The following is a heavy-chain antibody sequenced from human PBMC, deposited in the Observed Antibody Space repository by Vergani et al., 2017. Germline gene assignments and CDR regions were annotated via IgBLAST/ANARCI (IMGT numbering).Heavy chain of an antibody. V-gene: IGHV3-30*03. CDR3: ATKSCGTPGCQIGYFRE. D-gene: IGHD1-1*01. Sequence: QVHLVESGGGVVQPGRSLRLSCVVSGFTSSYYGMHWVRQAPGKGLEWVSVISYDGTQKYYADSVKGRFTISRDNSKSTLYLQMNRLRTEDTAVYYCATKSCGTPGCQIGYFREWGQGTLVTVFS. CDR2: ISYDGTQK. CDR1: GFTSSYYG. J-gene: IGHJ1*01.